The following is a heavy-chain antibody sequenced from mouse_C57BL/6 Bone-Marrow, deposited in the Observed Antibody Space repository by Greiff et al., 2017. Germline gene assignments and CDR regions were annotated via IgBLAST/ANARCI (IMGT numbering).Heavy chain of an antibody. Sequence: VQLQQSGPELVKPGASVQLSCKASGYTFTSYDINWVQQRPGQGLEWIGWIYPGGGSTKYTAKFKGQATLTVDTSSSTAYMELHSLTSEDSAVYFCARLEVDGSSGDWDFDVWGTGTTVTVSS. CDR3: ARLEVDGSSGDWDFDV. V-gene: IGHV1-85*01. CDR2: IYPGGGST. CDR1: GYTFTSYD. D-gene: IGHD1-1*01. J-gene: IGHJ1*03.